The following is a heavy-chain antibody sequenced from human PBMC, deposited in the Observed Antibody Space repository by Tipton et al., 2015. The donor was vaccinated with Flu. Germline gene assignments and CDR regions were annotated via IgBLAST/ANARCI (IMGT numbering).Heavy chain of an antibody. CDR2: IYYSGST. J-gene: IGHJ4*02. D-gene: IGHD6-6*01. V-gene: IGHV4-39*07. CDR1: GGPISSSSYY. Sequence: TLSLTCTVSGGPISSSSYYWGWIRQPPGKGLEWIGSIYYSGSTYYNPSLKSRVTISVDTSKNQFSLKLSSVTAADTAVYYCAREGRREQLALDYWGQGTLVHVPS. CDR3: AREGRREQLALDY.